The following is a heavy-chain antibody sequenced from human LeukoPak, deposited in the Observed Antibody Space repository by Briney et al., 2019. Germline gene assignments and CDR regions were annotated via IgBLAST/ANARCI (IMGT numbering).Heavy chain of an antibody. CDR2: IIPIFGTA. V-gene: IGHV1-69*01. J-gene: IGHJ4*02. Sequence: SVKVSCKASGGTLSSYAISWVRQAPGQGLEWMGGIIPIFGTANYAQKFQGRVTITADESTSTAYMELSSLRSEDTAVYYCARVRDYGSGSYYLNFDYWGQGTLVTVSS. CDR3: ARVRDYGSGSYYLNFDY. CDR1: GGTLSSYA. D-gene: IGHD3-10*01.